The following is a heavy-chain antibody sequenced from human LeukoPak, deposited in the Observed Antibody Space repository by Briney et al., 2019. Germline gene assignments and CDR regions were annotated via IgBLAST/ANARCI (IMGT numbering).Heavy chain of an antibody. CDR2: IYSGGST. CDR3: ARTPLWFGEFTGWFDP. Sequence: GGSLRLSCAASGFTVSGNYMSWVRQAPGKGLEWVSVIYSGGSTYYADSVKGRFTISRDNSKNTLYLQMNSLRAEDTAVYYCARTPLWFGEFTGWFDPWGQGTLVTVSS. V-gene: IGHV3-66*01. J-gene: IGHJ5*02. D-gene: IGHD3-10*01. CDR1: GFTVSGNY.